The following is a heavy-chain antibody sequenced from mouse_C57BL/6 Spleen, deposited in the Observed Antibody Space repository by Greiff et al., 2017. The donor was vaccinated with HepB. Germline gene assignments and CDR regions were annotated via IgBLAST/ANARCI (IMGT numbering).Heavy chain of an antibody. CDR2: IHPNSGST. CDR3: ARLGVYYGNYEAWFAY. Sequence: QVQLQQPGAELVKPGASVKLSCKASGYTFTSYWMHWVKQRPGQGLEWIGMIHPNSGSTNYNEKFKSKATLTVDKSSSTAYMQLSSLTSEDSAVYHCARLGVYYGNYEAWFAYWGQGTLVTVSA. J-gene: IGHJ3*01. D-gene: IGHD2-1*01. CDR1: GYTFTSYW. V-gene: IGHV1-64*01.